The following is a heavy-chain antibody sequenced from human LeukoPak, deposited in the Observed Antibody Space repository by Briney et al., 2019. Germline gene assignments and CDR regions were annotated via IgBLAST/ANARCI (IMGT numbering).Heavy chain of an antibody. V-gene: IGHV4-38-2*01. CDR2: IYHSGST. CDR1: GYSISSGYY. CDR3: XRRLRATVTTSDY. Sequence: SETLSLTCAVSGYSISSGYYWGWIRQPPGKGLEWIGSIYHSGSTYYNPSLKSRVTISVDTSKNQFSLKLSSVTAADTPVYYXXRRLRATVTTSDYWGQGTLVTVSS. D-gene: IGHD4-17*01. J-gene: IGHJ4*02.